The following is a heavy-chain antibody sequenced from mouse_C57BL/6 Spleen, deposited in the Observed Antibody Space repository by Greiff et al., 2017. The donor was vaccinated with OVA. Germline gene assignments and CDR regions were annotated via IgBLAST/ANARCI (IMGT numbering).Heavy chain of an antibody. J-gene: IGHJ1*03. D-gene: IGHD1-1*01. CDR3: VRHAVVATEGYFDV. CDR1: GFSFNTYA. V-gene: IGHV10-1*01. CDR2: IRSKSNNYAT. Sequence: EVQLQQSGGGLVQPKGSLKLSCAASGFSFNTYAMNWVRQAPGKGLEWVARIRSKSNNYATYYADSVKDRFTISRDDSESMLYLQMNNLKTEDTAMYYCVRHAVVATEGYFDVWGTGTTVTVSS.